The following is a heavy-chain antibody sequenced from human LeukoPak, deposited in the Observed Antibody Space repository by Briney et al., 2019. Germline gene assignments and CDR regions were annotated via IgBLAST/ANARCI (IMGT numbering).Heavy chain of an antibody. CDR1: GGSISSYY. CDR2: IYYSGST. V-gene: IGHV4-59*01. CDR3: ARASGTIRECYYGSGVMKYYFDY. Sequence: TSETLSLTCTVSGGSISSYYWSWIRQPPGKGLEWIGYIYYSGSTNYNPSLKSRVTISVDTSKNQFSLKLSSVTAADTAVYYCARASGTIRECYYGSGVMKYYFDYWGQGTLVTVSS. D-gene: IGHD3-10*01. J-gene: IGHJ4*02.